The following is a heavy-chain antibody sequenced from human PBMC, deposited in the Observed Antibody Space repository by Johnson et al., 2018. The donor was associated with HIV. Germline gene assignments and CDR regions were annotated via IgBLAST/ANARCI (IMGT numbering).Heavy chain of an antibody. CDR3: ATIWRNEGRHSFDV. V-gene: IGHV3-33*01. J-gene: IGHJ3*01. Sequence: QVQLVESGGGVVQPGKSLRLSCAASGFTFSRYGMHWVRQAAGKGLEWVALIWYDGSNKYYADSVKGRFTISRDNSKNSLYLQMNSLRAEDTAVYFCATIWRNEGRHSFDVWGQGTMVAVS. CDR1: GFTFSRYG. D-gene: IGHD1-1*01. CDR2: IWYDGSNK.